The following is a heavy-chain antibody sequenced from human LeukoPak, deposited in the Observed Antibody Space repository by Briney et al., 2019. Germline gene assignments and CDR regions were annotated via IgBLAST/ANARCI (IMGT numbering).Heavy chain of an antibody. D-gene: IGHD3-3*02. CDR3: ATGAGWPSFFFDY. CDR2: ISSSGSTI. Sequence: GGSLRLSCAASGFTFSSYEMNWVRQAPGKGLEWVSYISSSGSTIYYADSVKGRFTISRDNSKNTLYLQMNSLRAEDTAVYYCATGAGWPSFFFDYWGQGTLVTVSS. V-gene: IGHV3-48*03. J-gene: IGHJ4*02. CDR1: GFTFSSYE.